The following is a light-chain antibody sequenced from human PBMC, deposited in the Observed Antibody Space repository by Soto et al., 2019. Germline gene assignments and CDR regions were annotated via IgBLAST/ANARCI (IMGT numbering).Light chain of an antibody. CDR1: QSISTW. V-gene: IGKV1-5*03. Sequence: DIQMTQSPSTLSASVGDRVTITCRASQSISTWLAWYQQKPGKAPKLLNYKASSLESGVPSRFSGSGSGTEFALTISSLQPDDFATYYCQQYNTSSLTFGGGTKVDIK. CDR3: QQYNTSSLT. CDR2: KAS. J-gene: IGKJ4*01.